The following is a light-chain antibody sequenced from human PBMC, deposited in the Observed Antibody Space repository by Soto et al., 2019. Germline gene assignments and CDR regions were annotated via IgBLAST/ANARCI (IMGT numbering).Light chain of an antibody. J-gene: IGKJ1*01. CDR1: QSVSSN. CDR2: GAS. V-gene: IGKV3-15*01. CDR3: QQYNNWPRT. Sequence: EIVMTQSPATLSVSPGERASLSCRASQSVSSNLAWYQQKPGQAPRLLIYGASTRANGIPARFSGSGSGTDFTLTISSLQSEEFAVYYCQQYNNWPRTFGQGTKVEIK.